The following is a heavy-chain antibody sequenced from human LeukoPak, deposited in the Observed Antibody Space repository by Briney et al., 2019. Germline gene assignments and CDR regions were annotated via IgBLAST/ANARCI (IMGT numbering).Heavy chain of an antibody. Sequence: SETLSLTCTVSGGSISSSSYYWGWIRQPPGKGLEWIGSIYYSGSTYYNPSLKSRVTISVDTSKNQFSLKLSSVTAADTAVYYCARAEAGTLAYYMDVWGKGTTVTISS. D-gene: IGHD6-19*01. J-gene: IGHJ6*03. CDR2: IYYSGST. V-gene: IGHV4-39*07. CDR1: GGSISSSSYY. CDR3: ARAEAGTLAYYMDV.